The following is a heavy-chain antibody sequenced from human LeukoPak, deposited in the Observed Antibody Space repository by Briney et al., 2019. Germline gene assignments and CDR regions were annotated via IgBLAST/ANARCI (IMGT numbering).Heavy chain of an antibody. CDR2: IYYSGST. CDR1: GGSISSYY. J-gene: IGHJ1*01. D-gene: IGHD6-19*01. Sequence: SETLSLTCTVSGGSISSYYWSWIRQPPGKGLEWIGYIYYSGSTNYNPSLKSRVTISVDTSKNQLSLKLSSVTAADTAVYYRARLDSSGWYVKHWGQGTLVTVSS. V-gene: IGHV4-59*08. CDR3: ARLDSSGWYVKH.